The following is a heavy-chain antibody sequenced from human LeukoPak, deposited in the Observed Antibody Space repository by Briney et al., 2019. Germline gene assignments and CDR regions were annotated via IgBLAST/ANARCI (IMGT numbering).Heavy chain of an antibody. CDR3: AREGYYATIDY. Sequence: GGSLRLSCAASGFTFSSYGMHWVRQAPGKGLEWVAVISYDGSNKYYADSVKGRFTFSRDISKNTLYLYLQMNSLRAEDTAVHYCAREGYYATIDYWGQGTLVTVSS. CDR1: GFTFSSYG. CDR2: ISYDGSNK. V-gene: IGHV3-33*01. D-gene: IGHD3-10*01. J-gene: IGHJ4*02.